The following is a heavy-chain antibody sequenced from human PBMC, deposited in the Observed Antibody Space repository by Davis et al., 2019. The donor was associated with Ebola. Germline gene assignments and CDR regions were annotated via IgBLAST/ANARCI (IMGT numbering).Heavy chain of an antibody. CDR2: INPKSGGT. CDR3: ASYFWSGHYMDI. J-gene: IGHJ6*03. Sequence: ASVKVSCKASGYTLTASDIYWVRQAPGQGLEWMGWINPKSGGTSYAHKFQGRVTMTSDTTINTAYMELSWLTSDDTAVYYCASYFWSGHYMDIWGQGTTVIVS. D-gene: IGHD3-3*01. CDR1: GYTLTASD. V-gene: IGHV1-2*02.